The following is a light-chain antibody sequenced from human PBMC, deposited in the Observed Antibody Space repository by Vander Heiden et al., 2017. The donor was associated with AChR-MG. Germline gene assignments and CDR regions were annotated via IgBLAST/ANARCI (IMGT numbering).Light chain of an antibody. CDR3: QQRRTWYGLT. CDR1: QSVSSY. Sequence: PGERATLSCRASQSVSSYLAWYQQKPGQAPRLLIYDATNRATGIPARFSGSGSGTDFTLTISSLEPQDFAVYYCQQRRTWYGLTSGQGFRLEI. V-gene: IGKV3-11*01. CDR2: DAT. J-gene: IGKJ5*01.